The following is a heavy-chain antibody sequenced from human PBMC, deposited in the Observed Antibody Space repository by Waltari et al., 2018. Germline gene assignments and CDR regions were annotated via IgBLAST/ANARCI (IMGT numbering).Heavy chain of an antibody. CDR1: GYSISSGYY. V-gene: IGHV4-38-2*01. D-gene: IGHD6-6*01. CDR2: SYHSGST. CDR3: AGIAARPRYFDY. J-gene: IGHJ4*02. Sequence: QVQLQESGPGLVKPSETLSLTCAVSGYSISSGYYWGWIRQPPGKGLEWIGSSYHSGSTHYNPALKSRVTIAVDTSKNQFSLKLSSVTAADTAVYYCAGIAARPRYFDYWGQGTLVTVSS.